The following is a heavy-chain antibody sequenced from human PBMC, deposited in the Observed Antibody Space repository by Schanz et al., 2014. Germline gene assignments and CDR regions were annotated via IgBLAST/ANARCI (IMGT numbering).Heavy chain of an antibody. J-gene: IGHJ6*02. CDR1: GYTFTRYY. CDR2: INPSGGST. CDR3: ARARYGLDV. Sequence: QVQLVQSGAEVKKPGASVKVSCKASGYTFTRYYIHWVRQAPGQGLEWMGIINPSGGSTTYAQKFQGRVTMTSDTSTSTVYMELSSLRSEDTAVYYCARARYGLDVWGQGTTVTVSS. V-gene: IGHV1-46*01.